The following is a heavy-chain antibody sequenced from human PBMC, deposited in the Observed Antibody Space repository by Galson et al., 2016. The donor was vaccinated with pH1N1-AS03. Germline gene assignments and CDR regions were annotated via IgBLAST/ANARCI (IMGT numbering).Heavy chain of an antibody. J-gene: IGHJ4*02. CDR3: AQGSYTYGPRVFDN. V-gene: IGHV1-69*06. Sequence: SVKVSCKVFGGSFSRYAISWVRQAPGQGLEWLGGVTPIFGTTNYAQKFQDRVTITADTSTSASYMELSSLRSDDTAVYYCAQGSYTYGPRVFDNWGQGTLVIVSS. CDR2: VTPIFGTT. CDR1: GGSFSRYA. D-gene: IGHD5-18*01.